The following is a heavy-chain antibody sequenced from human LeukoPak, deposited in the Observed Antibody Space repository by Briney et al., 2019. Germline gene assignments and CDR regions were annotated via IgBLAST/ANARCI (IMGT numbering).Heavy chain of an antibody. D-gene: IGHD6-6*01. Sequence: PSETLSLTCTVSGGSISSYYWSWIRQPPGKGLEWIGYISYSGSTNYNPSLKSRVTISIDTSKNQFSRKLSSVTAADTAVYYCARRSFEYSSTGDFDYWGQGTLVTVSS. CDR2: ISYSGST. CDR1: GGSISSYY. J-gene: IGHJ4*02. V-gene: IGHV4-59*08. CDR3: ARRSFEYSSTGDFDY.